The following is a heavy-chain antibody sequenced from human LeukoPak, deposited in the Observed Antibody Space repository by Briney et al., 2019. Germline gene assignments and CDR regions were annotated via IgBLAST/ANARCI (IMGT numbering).Heavy chain of an antibody. Sequence: HPGGSLRLSCAASGLTFSSYSMNWVRQAPGKGLEWVALIWYDGSNKYYADSVKGRFTISRDNSKNTVYLQMNSLRAEDTAVYYCAREFRIAAVGTDHYYYGMDVWGQGTTVTVSS. CDR3: AREFRIAAVGTDHYYYGMDV. V-gene: IGHV3-33*08. CDR2: IWYDGSNK. J-gene: IGHJ6*02. CDR1: GLTFSSYS. D-gene: IGHD6-13*01.